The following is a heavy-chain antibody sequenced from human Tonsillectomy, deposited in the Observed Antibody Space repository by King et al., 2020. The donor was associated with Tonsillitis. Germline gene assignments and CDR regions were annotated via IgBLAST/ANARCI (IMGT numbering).Heavy chain of an antibody. D-gene: IGHD3-10*01. Sequence: VQLVQSGAEVKKPGESLKISCKGSGYSFTSYWIGWVRQMPGKGLEWMGIIYPGDSDTRYSPSFQGQVTISADKSISTAYLQWSSLKASDTAMYYCARRSVYYGSGTTRWFDPWGQGTLVTVSS. CDR2: IYPGDSDT. V-gene: IGHV5-51*01. CDR1: GYSFTSYW. CDR3: ARRSVYYGSGTTRWFDP. J-gene: IGHJ5*02.